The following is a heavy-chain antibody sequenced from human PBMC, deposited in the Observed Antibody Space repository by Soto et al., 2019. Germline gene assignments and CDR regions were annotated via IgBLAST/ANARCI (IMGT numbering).Heavy chain of an antibody. V-gene: IGHV3-23*01. CDR3: AKGAYGMIVVVILPSDAFDI. CDR1: GVTFSSYA. Sequence: SGGFLRLSCAASGVTFSSYAMSWVRQAPGKGLEWISAISGSGGSTYYADSVKGRFTIYRDNSKNTLYLQMNSLRAEDTAVYYCAKGAYGMIVVVILPSDAFDIWGQGTMVTVSS. CDR2: ISGSGGST. J-gene: IGHJ3*02. D-gene: IGHD3-22*01.